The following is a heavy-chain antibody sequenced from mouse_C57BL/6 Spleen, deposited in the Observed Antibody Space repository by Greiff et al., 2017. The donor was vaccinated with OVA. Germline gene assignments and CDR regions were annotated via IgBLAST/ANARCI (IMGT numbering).Heavy chain of an antibody. CDR2: IYPGDGDT. CDR1: GYAFSSYW. J-gene: IGHJ1*03. Sequence: VQLQQSGAELVKPGASVKISCKASGYAFSSYWMNWVKQRPGKGLEWIGQIYPGDGDTNYNGKFKGKATLTADKSSRTAYMQLSSLTSEDSAVYFGASDGYSGYWYCDVGGTGTTAPGSS. D-gene: IGHD2-3*01. V-gene: IGHV1-80*01. CDR3: ASDGYSGYWYCDV.